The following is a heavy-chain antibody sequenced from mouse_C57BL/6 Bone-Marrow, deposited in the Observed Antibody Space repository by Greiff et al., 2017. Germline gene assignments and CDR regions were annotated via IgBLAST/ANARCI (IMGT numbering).Heavy chain of an antibody. V-gene: IGHV7-1*01. Sequence: DVKLVESGGGLVQSGRSLRLSCATSGFTFSDFYMEWVRQAPGKGLEWIAASRNKANDYTTEYSASVKGRFIVSRDTSQSILYLQMNALRAEDTAIYYCARDHHYYGLDYWGQGTTLTVAS. CDR3: ARDHHYYGLDY. J-gene: IGHJ2*01. D-gene: IGHD1-2*01. CDR1: GFTFSDFY. CDR2: SRNKANDYTT.